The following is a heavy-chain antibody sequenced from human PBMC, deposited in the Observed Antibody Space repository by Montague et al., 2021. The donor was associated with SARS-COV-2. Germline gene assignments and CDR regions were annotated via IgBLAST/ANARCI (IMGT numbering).Heavy chain of an antibody. CDR1: GYTLSEVF. CDR2: FDPEDGET. J-gene: IGHJ4*02. CDR3: ATSRWSLLPEY. V-gene: IGHV1-24*01. Sequence: SVKVSCKVSGYTLSEVFMHWVRQAPGKGLEWMGGFDPEDGETIYAQKFQGGVTMTEDTSTDTAYMELSSLRSEDSGVYYCATSRWSLLPEYWGQGTLVTVSS. D-gene: IGHD2-21*02.